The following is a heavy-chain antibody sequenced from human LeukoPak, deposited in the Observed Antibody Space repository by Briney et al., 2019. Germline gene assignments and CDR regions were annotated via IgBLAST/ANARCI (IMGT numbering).Heavy chain of an antibody. Sequence: XXDXXXXRQATXXGQEWVSAIGTAGGTYYPGSVKGRFTISRENAKNALYLKMNSLRAVDTAVYYCARVRRGCYYYGMDVWGQGTTVTVSS. CDR3: ARVRRGCYYYGMDV. CDR1: XXD. CDR2: IGTAGGT. V-gene: IGHV3-13*01. J-gene: IGHJ6*02.